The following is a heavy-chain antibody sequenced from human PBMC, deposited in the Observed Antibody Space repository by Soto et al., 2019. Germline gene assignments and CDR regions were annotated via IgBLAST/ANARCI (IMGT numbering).Heavy chain of an antibody. V-gene: IGHV4-59*08. J-gene: IGHJ4*02. Sequence: SETLSLTCTVSGGTISSWYWSWIRQPPGKGLEWIGYIYYSGSTNCNPSLKSRVTISVDTSKNQFSLKLSSVTAADTAVNYCARRYGSAIDYWGQGTLVTVSS. CDR2: IYYSGST. CDR3: ARRYGSAIDY. CDR1: GGTISSWY. D-gene: IGHD1-26*01.